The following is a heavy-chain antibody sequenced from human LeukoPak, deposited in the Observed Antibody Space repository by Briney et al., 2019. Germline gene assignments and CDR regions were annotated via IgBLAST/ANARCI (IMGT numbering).Heavy chain of an antibody. CDR1: GDSLTSGSRY. J-gene: IGHJ4*02. CDR2: FYSSTRT. V-gene: IGHV4-61*09. D-gene: IGHD2/OR15-2a*01. Sequence: PSETLSLTCTVSGDSLTSGSRYWSWIRQPAGKELEWIGHFYSSTRTTYNPSLESRVTISGDTAKNQFSLKLDSVTAADTAVYFCARDFYGDDGHHPFDYWGQGIQVTVSS. CDR3: ARDFYGDDGHHPFDY.